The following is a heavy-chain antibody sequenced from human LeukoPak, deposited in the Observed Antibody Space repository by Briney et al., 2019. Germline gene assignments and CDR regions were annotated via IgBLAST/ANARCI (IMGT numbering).Heavy chain of an antibody. CDR1: GFTVSSNY. D-gene: IGHD6-13*01. CDR3: ARDYRRRQQLHYRWSGAFDI. Sequence: GGSLRLSCAASGFTVSSNYMSWVRQAPGKGLEWVSVIYSGGSTYYADSVKGRFTISRDNSKNTLYLQMNSLRAEDTAVYYCARDYRRRQQLHYRWSGAFDIWGQGTMVTVSS. V-gene: IGHV3-53*01. CDR2: IYSGGST. J-gene: IGHJ3*02.